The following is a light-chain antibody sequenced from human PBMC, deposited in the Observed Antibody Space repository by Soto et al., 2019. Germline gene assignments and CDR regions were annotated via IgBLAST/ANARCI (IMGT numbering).Light chain of an antibody. Sequence: EIVLTQSPGTLSLSPGERATLSCRASQSVSRDLAWYQQKHGQAPRLRIYDASKRATGIPDRFSGSGSGTDFTLTISSLEPEDFAVYYCQQRSDWPPLTFGGGTKVEVK. CDR2: DAS. V-gene: IGKV3-11*01. CDR1: QSVSRD. J-gene: IGKJ4*01. CDR3: QQRSDWPPLT.